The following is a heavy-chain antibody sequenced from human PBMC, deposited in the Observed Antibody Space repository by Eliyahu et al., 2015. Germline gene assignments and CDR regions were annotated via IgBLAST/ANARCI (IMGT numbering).Heavy chain of an antibody. D-gene: IGHD1-26*01. CDR2: INXDGXST. Sequence: EVQLVESGGGLVQPGGSLRLSCXASGFTFXSYWMHWVRQAPGKGLVWVSRINXDGXSTSYADSVKGRFTISRDNAKNTLYLQMNSLRAEDTAVYYCARGSRGIVGALGWFDPWGQGTLVTVSS. CDR1: GFTFXSYW. J-gene: IGHJ5*02. CDR3: ARGSRGIVGALGWFDP. V-gene: IGHV3-74*01.